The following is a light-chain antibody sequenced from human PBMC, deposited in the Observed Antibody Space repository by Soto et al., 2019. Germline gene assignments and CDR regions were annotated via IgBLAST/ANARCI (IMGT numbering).Light chain of an antibody. CDR3: QQRSNWYT. V-gene: IGKV3-11*01. CDR1: QSVSSY. Sequence: EIVLTQSPATLSLSPGERATLSCRASQSVSSYLAWYQQKPGQAPRLLIYDASNRATGIPARFSGSESGTDFTLTIRSLEPEDFAVYYCQQRSNWYTFGQGTKLEIK. J-gene: IGKJ2*01. CDR2: DAS.